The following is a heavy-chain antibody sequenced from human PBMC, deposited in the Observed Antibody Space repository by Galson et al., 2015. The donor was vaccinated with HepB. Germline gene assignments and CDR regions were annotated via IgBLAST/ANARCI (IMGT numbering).Heavy chain of an antibody. J-gene: IGHJ4*02. D-gene: IGHD6-19*01. Sequence: SLRLSCAASGFTFSSYAMSWVRQAPGKGLEWVSSISGSGASTYYADSVKGRFTVSRDNLKNMMFLEMNTLKPDDTAVYFCAKDGGRPALASEYYFDYWGQGTLVAVSS. CDR1: GFTFSSYA. V-gene: IGHV3-23*01. CDR2: ISGSGAST. CDR3: AKDGGRPALASEYYFDY.